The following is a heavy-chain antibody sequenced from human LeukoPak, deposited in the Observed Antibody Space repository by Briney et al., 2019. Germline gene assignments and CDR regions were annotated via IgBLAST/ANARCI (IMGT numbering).Heavy chain of an antibody. D-gene: IGHD3-22*01. V-gene: IGHV3-7*01. J-gene: IGHJ1*01. CDR2: IKTDGSEK. Sequence: GGSLRLSCEGSGFTFSNYWMGWVRQALGKGLQWVANIKTDGSEKYYVDSVKGRFTISRDNAKNSLYLQMNSLRAEDTAVYYCATYSSLNRREFQYWGQGTLLTVSS. CDR1: GFTFSNYW. CDR3: ATYSSLNRREFQY.